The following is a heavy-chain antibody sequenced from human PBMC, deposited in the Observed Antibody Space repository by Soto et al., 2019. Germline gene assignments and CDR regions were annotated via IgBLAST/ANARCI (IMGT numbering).Heavy chain of an antibody. CDR1: GFTFSTYA. V-gene: IGHV3-23*01. CDR3: AKDKGGRYCSRTSCLYSFDY. D-gene: IGHD2-2*01. J-gene: IGHJ4*02. Sequence: EVQLLESGGGLVQPGGSLRLSCTASGFTFSTYAMSGVRQAQGRGLEWVSTISDSGSTYYADSVKGRFTISRDNSKNTLYLEMNSLRAEDTAVYYCAKDKGGRYCSRTSCLYSFDYWGQGTLVTVSS. CDR2: ISDSGST.